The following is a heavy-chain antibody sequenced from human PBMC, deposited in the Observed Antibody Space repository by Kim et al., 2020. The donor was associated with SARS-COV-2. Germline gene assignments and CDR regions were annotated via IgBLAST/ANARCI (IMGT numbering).Heavy chain of an antibody. D-gene: IGHD3-3*01. CDR3: ARVHHDFWSGSLNTTFDP. Sequence: SVKVSCKASGGTFSSYAISWVRQAPGQGLEWMGGIIPIFGTANYAQKFQGRVTITADESTSTAYMELSSLRSEDTAVYYCARVHHDFWSGSLNTTFDPWGQGTLVTVSS. V-gene: IGHV1-69*13. CDR2: IIPIFGTA. CDR1: GGTFSSYA. J-gene: IGHJ5*02.